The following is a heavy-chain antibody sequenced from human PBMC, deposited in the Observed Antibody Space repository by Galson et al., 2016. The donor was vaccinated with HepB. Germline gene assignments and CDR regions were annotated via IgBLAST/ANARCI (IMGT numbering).Heavy chain of an antibody. CDR1: GFTVSNNY. J-gene: IGHJ4*02. CDR2: IYSTGTT. Sequence: SLRLSCAASGFTVSNNYMIWFRQAPGKVLEWVSLIYSTGTTSYADPGKGRFPISRDSSKNTLYLQLNSLRTEDTAVYYCAREDPNIAVAALDYWGQGTLVTVSS. CDR3: AREDPNIAVAALDY. V-gene: IGHV3-66*01. D-gene: IGHD6-19*01.